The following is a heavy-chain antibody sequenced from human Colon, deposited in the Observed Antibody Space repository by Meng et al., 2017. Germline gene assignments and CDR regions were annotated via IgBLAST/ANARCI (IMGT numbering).Heavy chain of an antibody. D-gene: IGHD3-22*01. CDR1: GYSFNTYW. CDR3: GGRARDTAYYDSSGFA. J-gene: IGHJ5*02. CDR2: IKPGDSST. V-gene: IGHV5-51*01. Sequence: GESLKISCQGSGYSFNTYWIGWVRQMPGRGLEWMGIIKPGDSSTMYSPVFQGQVTISADKSISTVDMQWSSLKTSDTAMYDGGGRARDTAYYDSSGFAWGQGTLVTVSS.